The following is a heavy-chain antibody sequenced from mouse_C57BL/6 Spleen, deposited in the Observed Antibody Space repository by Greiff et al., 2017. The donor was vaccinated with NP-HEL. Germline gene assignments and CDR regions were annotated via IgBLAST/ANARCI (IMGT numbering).Heavy chain of an antibody. V-gene: IGHV1-69*01. CDR1: GYTFTSYW. CDR3: ERRDYYGSNWYVDV. J-gene: IGHJ1*03. D-gene: IGHD1-1*01. CDR2: IDPSDSYT. Sequence: QVQLQQPGAELVMPGASVKLSCKASGYTFTSYWMHWVKQRPGQGLEWIGEIDPSDSYTNYNQKFKGKSTLTVDKSSSTAYMQLSSLTSEDSAVYDCERRDYYGSNWYVDVWGTGTTVTVSS.